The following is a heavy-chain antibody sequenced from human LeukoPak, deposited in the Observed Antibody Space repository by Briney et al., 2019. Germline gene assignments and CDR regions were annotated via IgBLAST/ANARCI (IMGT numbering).Heavy chain of an antibody. Sequence: SQTLSLTCTVSGGSISSGGYYWSWIRQPPGKGLEWIGYIYYRGTTNYNPSLKSRVTISVDTSKNQFSLKLSSVTAADTAVYYCARGAASIDYWGQGTLVTVSS. CDR1: GGSISSGGYY. CDR3: ARGAASIDY. J-gene: IGHJ4*02. CDR2: IYYRGTT. D-gene: IGHD2-15*01. V-gene: IGHV4-61*08.